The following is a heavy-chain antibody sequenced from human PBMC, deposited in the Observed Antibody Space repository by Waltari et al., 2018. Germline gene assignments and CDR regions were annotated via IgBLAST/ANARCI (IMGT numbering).Heavy chain of an antibody. J-gene: IGHJ6*02. D-gene: IGHD2-21*02. CDR1: GFTFSDYY. Sequence: QVQLVESGGGLVKPGGSLRLSCAASGFTFSDYYMRWIRQAPGKGLEWVSYISSSGSTIYYADSVKGRFTISRDNAKNSLYLQMNSLRAEDTAVYYCARAPGGGDYVPPYYYYGMDVWGQGTTVTVSS. V-gene: IGHV3-11*01. CDR3: ARAPGGGDYVPPYYYYGMDV. CDR2: ISSSGSTI.